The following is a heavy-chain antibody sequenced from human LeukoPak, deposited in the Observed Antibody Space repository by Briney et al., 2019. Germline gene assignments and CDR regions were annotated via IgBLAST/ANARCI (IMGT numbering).Heavy chain of an antibody. D-gene: IGHD2-15*01. V-gene: IGHV1-46*01. CDR2: INPSGGST. J-gene: IGHJ4*02. CDR1: GYTFTSYY. CDR3: ARVPLGYCSGGSCSHFDY. Sequence: ASVKVSCKASGYTFTSYYMHWVRQAPGQGLEWMGIINPSGGSTSNAQKFQGRVTMTRDTSTSTVYMELGSLRSEDTAVYYCARVPLGYCSGGSCSHFDYWGQGTLVTVSS.